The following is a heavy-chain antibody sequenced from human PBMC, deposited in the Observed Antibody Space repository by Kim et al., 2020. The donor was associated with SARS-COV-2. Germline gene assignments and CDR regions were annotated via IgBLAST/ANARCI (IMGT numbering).Heavy chain of an antibody. V-gene: IGHV1-46*01. Sequence: SYAQKFQGGVTMTRDTSTSTVYMELSSLRSEDTAVYYCARDRIAAGSLFYWGQGTLVTVSS. J-gene: IGHJ4*02. CDR3: ARDRIAAGSLFY. D-gene: IGHD6-13*01.